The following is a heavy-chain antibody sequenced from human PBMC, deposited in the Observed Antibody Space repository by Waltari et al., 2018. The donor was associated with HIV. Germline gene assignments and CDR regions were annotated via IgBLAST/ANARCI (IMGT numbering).Heavy chain of an antibody. D-gene: IGHD2-15*01. CDR1: GGSISRSSYY. CDR3: ASLVTPYSGGSCLFDY. V-gene: IGHV4-39*01. J-gene: IGHJ4*02. CDR2: IYYSGST. Sequence: QLQLQESGPGLVKPSETLSLTCTVSGGSISRSSYYWGWIRQPPGKGLEWIGSIYYSGSTYYNPSLKSRVTISVDTSKNQFSLKLSSVTAADTAVYYCASLVTPYSGGSCLFDYWGQGTLVTVSS.